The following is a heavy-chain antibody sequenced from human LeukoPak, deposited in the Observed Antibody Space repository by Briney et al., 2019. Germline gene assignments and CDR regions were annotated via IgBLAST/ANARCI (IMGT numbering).Heavy chain of an antibody. V-gene: IGHV4-34*01. Sequence: SETLSLTCAVYGGSFSGYYWSWIRQPPGKGLEWIGEINHSGSTNYNPSLKSRVTISVDTSKNQFSLKLSSVTAADTAVYYCARGTRSAEGYWGQGTLVTVSS. J-gene: IGHJ4*02. CDR1: GGSFSGYY. CDR2: INHSGST. D-gene: IGHD2-15*01. CDR3: ARGTRSAEGY.